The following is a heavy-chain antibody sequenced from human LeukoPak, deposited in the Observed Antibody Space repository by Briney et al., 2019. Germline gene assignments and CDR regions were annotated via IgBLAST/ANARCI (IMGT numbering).Heavy chain of an antibody. Sequence: SETLSLTCGVHGGSFSDYYWTWIRQSPGRGLEWIGEISHIGNAIYSPSLTSRVTISIDTSHNQFSLKLTSVTAADTALYYCARGVQKSGWYLDSWGQGTLVTVSS. CDR1: GGSFSDYY. D-gene: IGHD6-19*01. CDR2: ISHIGNA. V-gene: IGHV4-34*01. CDR3: ARGVQKSGWYLDS. J-gene: IGHJ4*02.